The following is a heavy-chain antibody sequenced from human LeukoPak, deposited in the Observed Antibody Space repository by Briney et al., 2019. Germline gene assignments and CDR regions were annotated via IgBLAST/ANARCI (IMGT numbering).Heavy chain of an antibody. Sequence: GGSLRLSCAASGFTFDDYAMHWVRQAPGKGLEWVSGISWNSGSIGYADSVKGRLTISRDNAKNSLYLQMNSLRAEDTALYYCAKDTPGTYWGQGTLVTVSS. CDR2: ISWNSGSI. CDR3: AKDTPGTY. CDR1: GFTFDDYA. D-gene: IGHD1-1*01. J-gene: IGHJ4*02. V-gene: IGHV3-9*01.